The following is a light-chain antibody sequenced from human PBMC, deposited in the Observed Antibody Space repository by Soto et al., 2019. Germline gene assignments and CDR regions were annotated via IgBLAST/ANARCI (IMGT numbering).Light chain of an antibody. CDR1: QGIRND. CDR3: LQKYFYPFT. J-gene: IGKJ3*01. CDR2: AAS. Sequence: ATQMTQSPSSLSASVGDRVTMTCRASQGIRNDLDWFQQKPGKAPKLLIYAASNLQSGVPARFSGSGSGTDFTLTISSLQPEDFATYYCLQKYFYPFTFGPGTKVDIK. V-gene: IGKV1-6*01.